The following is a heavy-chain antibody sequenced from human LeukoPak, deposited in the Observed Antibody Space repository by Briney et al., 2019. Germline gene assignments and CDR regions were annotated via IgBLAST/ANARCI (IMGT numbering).Heavy chain of an antibody. CDR3: ARARLDGTKNWNYGA. Sequence: PSETLSLTCTVSGGSISSSSYYWGWIRQPPGKGLEWIGSIYYSGSTYYNPSLKSRVTISVDTSKNQFSLKLSSVTAADTAVYYCARARLDGTKNWNYGAWGQGTLVTVSS. V-gene: IGHV4-39*01. CDR1: GGSISSSSYY. D-gene: IGHD1-7*01. CDR2: IYYSGST. J-gene: IGHJ5*02.